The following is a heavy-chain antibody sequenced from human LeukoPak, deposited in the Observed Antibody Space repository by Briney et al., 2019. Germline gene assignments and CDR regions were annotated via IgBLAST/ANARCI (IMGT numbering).Heavy chain of an antibody. D-gene: IGHD6-19*01. CDR1: GGSISSSSSY. V-gene: IGHV4-39*07. CDR2: IYYSGST. CDR3: ARAVAGDDAFDI. Sequence: SETLSLTCTVSGGSISSSSSYWGWIRQPPGQGLEWIGSIYYSGSTYDNPALKSRVTISVDTSNNQFSLKLSSVTAADTAVYYCARAVAGDDAFDIWGQGTMVTVSS. J-gene: IGHJ3*02.